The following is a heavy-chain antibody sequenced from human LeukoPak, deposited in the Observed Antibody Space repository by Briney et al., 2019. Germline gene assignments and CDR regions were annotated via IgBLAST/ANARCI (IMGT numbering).Heavy chain of an antibody. CDR3: ARDPNGSGSYPNWFDP. J-gene: IGHJ5*02. CDR1: GGTFSSYA. V-gene: IGHV1-69*13. Sequence: SVKVSCKASGGTFSSYAISWVRQAPGQGLEWMGGIIPIFGTTNYAQKFQGRVTITADESTSTAYMELSSLRSEDTAVYYCARDPNGSGSYPNWFDPWGQGTLVTVSS. CDR2: IIPIFGTT. D-gene: IGHD3-10*01.